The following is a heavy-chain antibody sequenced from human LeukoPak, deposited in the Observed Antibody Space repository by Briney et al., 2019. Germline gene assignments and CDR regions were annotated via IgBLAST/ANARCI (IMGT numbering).Heavy chain of an antibody. V-gene: IGHV5-51*01. CDR3: ARQGPVAGTFYYGMDV. Sequence: GESLKTSCKGSGYSFTNYWIGWVRQMPGKGLEWMGIIYPGDSDTRYSPSFQGQVTISADKSISTAYLQWSSLKASDTAVYYCARQGPVAGTFYYGMDVWGQGTTVTVSS. D-gene: IGHD6-19*01. J-gene: IGHJ6*02. CDR2: IYPGDSDT. CDR1: GYSFTNYW.